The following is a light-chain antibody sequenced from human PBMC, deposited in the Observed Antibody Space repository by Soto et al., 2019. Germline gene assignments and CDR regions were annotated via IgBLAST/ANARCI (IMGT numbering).Light chain of an antibody. CDR3: QQYNSYSWT. CDR2: KAS. CDR1: QSISSW. J-gene: IGKJ1*01. Sequence: DIQMTQSPSTLSASVGDRVTITCRASQSISSWLAWYQQKPGKAPKLLIYKASSLERGVPSRFSGSGSGTEFTLTISSLQPDDFATYYCQQYNSYSWTFGQGTKVESK. V-gene: IGKV1-5*03.